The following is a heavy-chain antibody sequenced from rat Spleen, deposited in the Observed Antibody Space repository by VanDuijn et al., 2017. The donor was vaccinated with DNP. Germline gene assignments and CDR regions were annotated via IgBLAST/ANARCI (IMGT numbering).Heavy chain of an antibody. Sequence: EVQLVESGGGLVQPGRSLKLSCVASGFTFNNYWMTWVRQAPGKGLEWVASITHTGGNIYYPDSVKGRITISRDNAQNTLYLHMDSLRSEDTATYYCARQDPFDYWGQGVMVTVSS. CDR1: GFTFNNYW. CDR3: ARQDPFDY. CDR2: ITHTGGNI. V-gene: IGHV5-31*01. J-gene: IGHJ2*01.